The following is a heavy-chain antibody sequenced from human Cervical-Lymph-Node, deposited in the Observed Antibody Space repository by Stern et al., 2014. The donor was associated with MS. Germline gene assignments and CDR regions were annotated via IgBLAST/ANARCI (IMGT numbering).Heavy chain of an antibody. CDR3: TKDTYGPEDY. CDR2: INRDETIK. CDR1: GFTFTDSW. Sequence: EVQLVESGGAFVQPGGSLRLSCVASGFTFTDSWMHWVRQTPGKGLVWVARINRDETIKNHADSVRGRFTISRDNARNTLYLQMNSLRAEDPAVYYCTKDTYGPEDYWGQGTSVTVSS. D-gene: IGHD3-10*01. V-gene: IGHV3-74*01. J-gene: IGHJ4*02.